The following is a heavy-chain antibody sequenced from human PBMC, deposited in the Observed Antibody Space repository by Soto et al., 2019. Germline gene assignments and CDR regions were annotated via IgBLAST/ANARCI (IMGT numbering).Heavy chain of an antibody. CDR3: AKVRHPVTPVSYYYYYMDV. D-gene: IGHD4-17*01. V-gene: IGHV3-23*01. CDR2: ISGSGGST. CDR1: GFTFSSYA. J-gene: IGHJ6*03. Sequence: EVQLLESGGGLVQPGGSLRLSCAASGFTFSSYAMSWVRQAPGKGLEWVSAISGSGGSTYYADSVKGRFTISRDNSKNTLYLQMNSLRAEDTAVYYCAKVRHPVTPVSYYYYYMDVWGKGTTVTVSS.